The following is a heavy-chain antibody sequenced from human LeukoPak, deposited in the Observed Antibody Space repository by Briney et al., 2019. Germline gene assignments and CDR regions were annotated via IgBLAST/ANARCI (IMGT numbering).Heavy chain of an antibody. CDR3: ARGSAYYDSSGQVPFDY. CDR1: GFTFSTYA. D-gene: IGHD3-22*01. CDR2: ISSSSSTI. J-gene: IGHJ4*02. Sequence: GGSLRLSCAASGFTFSTYAMSWVRQAPGKGLEWVSYISSSSSTIYYADSVKGRLTISRDNAKISLYLQMNSLRAEDTAVYYCARGSAYYDSSGQVPFDYWGQGTLVTVSS. V-gene: IGHV3-48*01.